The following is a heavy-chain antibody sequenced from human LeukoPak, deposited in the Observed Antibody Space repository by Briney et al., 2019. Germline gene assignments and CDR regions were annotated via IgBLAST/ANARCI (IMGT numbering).Heavy chain of an antibody. D-gene: IGHD1-14*01. CDR1: GFAFSSYS. V-gene: IGHV3-48*02. CDR2: IGTSSSPK. Sequence: GGSLRLSCAASGFAFSSYSMNWVRQAPGKGLEWVSYIGTSSSPKYYADSVKGRFTISRDNDKNSIYLQMDSLRDEDTAVYYCARGNRGLSPDFWGQGTLVTVPS. CDR3: ARGNRGLSPDF. J-gene: IGHJ4*02.